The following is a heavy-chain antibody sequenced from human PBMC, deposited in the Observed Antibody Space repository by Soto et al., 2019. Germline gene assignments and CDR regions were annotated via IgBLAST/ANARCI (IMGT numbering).Heavy chain of an antibody. CDR3: ARGVGSGSYYNWFDP. Sequence: QVQLVQSGGEVKKPGASVKVSCKASGYTFTNYGISWVRQAPGQGLEWMGWINVYNGNTKYAQKVQGRVTMTTDTSTSTAYMELRRLRSDDTAVYYCARGVGSGSYYNWFDPWGQGTLVTVSS. V-gene: IGHV1-18*01. D-gene: IGHD3-10*01. CDR1: GYTFTNYG. CDR2: INVYNGNT. J-gene: IGHJ5*02.